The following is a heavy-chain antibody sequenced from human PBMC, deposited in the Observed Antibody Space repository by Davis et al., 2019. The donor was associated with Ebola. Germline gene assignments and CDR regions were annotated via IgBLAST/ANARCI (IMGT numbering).Heavy chain of an antibody. D-gene: IGHD1-1*01. CDR2: ITGSGGST. V-gene: IGHV3-23*01. J-gene: IGHJ4*02. CDR3: ARATGADY. Sequence: GGPLRLSCAASGFTFYNYAMTWVRQAPGKGLEWVSAITGSGGSTYYADSVRGRFSISRDNSKNTLYLQMNSLRAEDTAVYYCARATGADYWGQGTLVTVSS. CDR1: GFTFYNYA.